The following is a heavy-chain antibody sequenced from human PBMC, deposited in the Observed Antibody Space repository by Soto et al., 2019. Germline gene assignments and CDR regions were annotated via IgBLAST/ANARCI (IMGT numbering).Heavy chain of an antibody. J-gene: IGHJ6*03. D-gene: IGHD2-2*01. CDR2: IIPILGIA. CDR3: VVVPAATGFGYYYYMDV. Sequence: RASVKVSCKASGGTFSSYTISWVRQAPGQGLEWMGRIIPILGIANYAQKFQGRVTITADKSTSTAYMELSSLRSEDTAVYYCVVVPAATGFGYYYYMDVWGKGTTVTVSS. CDR1: GGTFSSYT. V-gene: IGHV1-69*02.